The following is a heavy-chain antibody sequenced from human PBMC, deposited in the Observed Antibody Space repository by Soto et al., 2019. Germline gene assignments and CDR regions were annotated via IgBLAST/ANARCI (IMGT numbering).Heavy chain of an antibody. CDR2: TYYRSKWYT. D-gene: IGHD6-13*01. CDR1: GDRVSSNSAA. J-gene: IGHJ6*02. V-gene: IGHV6-1*01. Sequence: SQTLSLTCAISGDRVSSNSAAWYWIRQSPSRGLEWLGRTYYRSKWYTDYALFVKSRITINPDISENQLSLQLNSVTPEDTAVYYCVRGTAASGMDVWGQGTTVTVSS. CDR3: VRGTAASGMDV.